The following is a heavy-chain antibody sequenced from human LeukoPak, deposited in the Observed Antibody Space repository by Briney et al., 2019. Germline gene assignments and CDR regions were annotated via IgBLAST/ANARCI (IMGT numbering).Heavy chain of an antibody. V-gene: IGHV1-2*06. Sequence: ASVKVSCKASGYTFTGYYMHWVRQAPGQGLEWMGRINPNSGGTNYAQKFQGRVTMTRDTSISTAYMELSRLRSDDTAVYYCASSTHLGRDYYFDYWGQGTLVTVSS. CDR3: ASSTHLGRDYYFDY. J-gene: IGHJ4*02. CDR2: INPNSGGT. CDR1: GYTFTGYY. D-gene: IGHD2/OR15-2a*01.